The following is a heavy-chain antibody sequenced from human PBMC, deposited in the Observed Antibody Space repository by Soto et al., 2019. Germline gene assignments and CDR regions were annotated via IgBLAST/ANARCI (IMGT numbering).Heavy chain of an antibody. Sequence: PSETLSLTCTVSGGSISSRSYYWGWIRQPPGKGLEWIGSIYYSGSTYYNPALKSRVTISVETSKNQFSLRLTSVTAADTAVYYCARLGEYCQSLDPWAPGTLVPVSS. CDR2: IYYSGST. V-gene: IGHV4-39*01. CDR1: GGSISSRSYY. D-gene: IGHD2-15*01. CDR3: ARLGEYCQSLDP. J-gene: IGHJ5*01.